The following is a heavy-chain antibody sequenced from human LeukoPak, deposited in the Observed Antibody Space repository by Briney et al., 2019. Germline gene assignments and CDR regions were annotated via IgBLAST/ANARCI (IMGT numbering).Heavy chain of an antibody. CDR2: IYYSGST. Sequence: PSETLSLTCTVSGGSISSYYWSWIRQPPGKGLEWIGYIYYSGSTNYNPSLKSRVTISVDTSKNQFSLKLSSVTAADTAVYYCARSTRSGWPPDYYYGMDVWGQGTTVTVSS. CDR1: GGSISSYY. V-gene: IGHV4-59*01. CDR3: ARSTRSGWPPDYYYGMDV. D-gene: IGHD6-19*01. J-gene: IGHJ6*02.